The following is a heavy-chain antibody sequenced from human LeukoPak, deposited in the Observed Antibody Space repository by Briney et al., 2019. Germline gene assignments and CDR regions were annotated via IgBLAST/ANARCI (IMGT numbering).Heavy chain of an antibody. Sequence: GRSLRLLCAASGFTFSIYAMHWVRQAPGKGLEWVAVISYDGSNKYYADSVKGRFTIARDNSKNTLHLQMNSLRAEDTAVYYCARPPYNWNDGWFDPWGQGTLVTVSS. D-gene: IGHD1-1*01. CDR2: ISYDGSNK. CDR1: GFTFSIYA. J-gene: IGHJ5*02. CDR3: ARPPYNWNDGWFDP. V-gene: IGHV3-30*04.